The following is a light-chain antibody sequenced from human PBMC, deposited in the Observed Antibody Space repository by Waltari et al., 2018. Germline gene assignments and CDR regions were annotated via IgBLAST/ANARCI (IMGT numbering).Light chain of an antibody. CDR2: DDN. CDR1: SSDVGNYNL. J-gene: IGLJ3*02. CDR3: CSYAGSYTWV. Sequence: QSALTHPASVSVSPGQSITISCTGTSSDVGNYNLVPWYQQYPGKAPKVMIYDDNRRPSGVSDRFSGSKSGNTASLTISGVQAEDEADYYCCSYAGSYTWVFGGGTKLTVL. V-gene: IGLV2-23*01.